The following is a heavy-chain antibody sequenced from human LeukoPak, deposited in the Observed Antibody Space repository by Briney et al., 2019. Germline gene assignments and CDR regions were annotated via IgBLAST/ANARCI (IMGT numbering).Heavy chain of an antibody. CDR2: INHSGST. CDR3: ARIPKWLRSHSAFDY. D-gene: IGHD5-12*01. J-gene: IGHJ4*02. CDR1: GGSFSGYY. V-gene: IGHV4-34*01. Sequence: SETLSLNCAVYGGSFSGYYWSWLRQPPGKGLEWIGEINHSGSTNYNPSLKSRVTISVDTSKNQFSLKLSSVTAADTAVYYCARIPKWLRSHSAFDYWGQGTLVTVSS.